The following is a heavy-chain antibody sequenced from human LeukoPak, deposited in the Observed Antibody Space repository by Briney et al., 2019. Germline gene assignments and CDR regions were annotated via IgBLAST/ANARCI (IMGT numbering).Heavy chain of an antibody. D-gene: IGHD3-3*02. Sequence: VASVKVSCKASGYTFTGYYIHWVRQAPGQGLEWMGWINPNSGGTKYAQKVQGRVTMTRDTSINTAYMELSSLRSDDTAVYYCARDISNQVYNWFDPWGQGTLVAVSS. CDR2: INPNSGGT. V-gene: IGHV1-2*02. CDR3: ARDISNQVYNWFDP. J-gene: IGHJ5*02. CDR1: GYTFTGYY.